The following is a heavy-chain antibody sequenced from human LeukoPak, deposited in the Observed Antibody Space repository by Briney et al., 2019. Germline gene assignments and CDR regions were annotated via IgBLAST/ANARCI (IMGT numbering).Heavy chain of an antibody. J-gene: IGHJ3*02. CDR2: IYYSGTT. CDR1: GGSMSSYY. CDR3: ARAGQGVNQGSYYGSGSYYNKGAFDI. Sequence: PSETLSLTCAVSGGSMSSYYWNWIRQPPGKGLEWIGYIYYSGTTNYNPSLKSRVSMSVDTSKNQFSLKLSSVTAADTAVYYCARAGQGVNQGSYYGSGSYYNKGAFDIWGQGTMVTVSS. D-gene: IGHD3-10*01. V-gene: IGHV4-59*12.